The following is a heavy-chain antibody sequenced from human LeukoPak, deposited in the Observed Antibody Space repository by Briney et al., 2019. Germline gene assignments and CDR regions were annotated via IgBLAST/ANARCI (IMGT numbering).Heavy chain of an antibody. CDR3: ATRAYYYYDSSGYYFDY. D-gene: IGHD3-22*01. J-gene: IGHJ4*02. V-gene: IGHV3-74*01. CDR1: GFTFSSYW. Sequence: RGSLRLSCAPPGFTFSSYWMHSVRQAPGKGLVWVSRINTDGSSTTYADSVKGRFTISRDNARNTLYLQMNSLRAEDTAVYYCATRAYYYYDSSGYYFDYWGQGTLVTVSS. CDR2: INTDGSST.